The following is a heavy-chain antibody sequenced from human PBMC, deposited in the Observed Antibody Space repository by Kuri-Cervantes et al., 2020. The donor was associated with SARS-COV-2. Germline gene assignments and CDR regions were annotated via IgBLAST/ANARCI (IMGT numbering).Heavy chain of an antibody. V-gene: IGHV4-39*07. CDR3: ARSQVVRHLDWSSELSYRYYMDV. D-gene: IGHD3-9*01. Sequence: GSLRLSCTVSGGSTSSQSYYWGWIRQPPGKGLEWIGSVYYSGTTYYNPSLKSRVTISLDTSKNQFSLRLNSVTAADTAVYFCARSQVVRHLDWSSELSYRYYMDVWGKGTTVTVSS. CDR2: VYYSGTT. CDR1: GGSTSSQSYY. J-gene: IGHJ6*04.